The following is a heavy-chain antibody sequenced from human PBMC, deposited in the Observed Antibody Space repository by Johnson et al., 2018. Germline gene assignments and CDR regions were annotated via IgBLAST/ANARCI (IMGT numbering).Heavy chain of an antibody. CDR3: ARDRALYYYDSSGYPGDI. J-gene: IGHJ3*02. CDR2: ISYDGSNK. D-gene: IGHD3-22*01. CDR1: GFTFSSYA. Sequence: QVQLVESGGGVVQPGRSLRLSCAASGFTFSSYAMHWVRQAPGKGLEWVAVISYDGSNKYYADSVKGRFTIPRDNSKNTLYLQMNSQRAEDTAVYYCARDRALYYYDSSGYPGDIWGQGTMVTVSS. V-gene: IGHV3-30-3*01.